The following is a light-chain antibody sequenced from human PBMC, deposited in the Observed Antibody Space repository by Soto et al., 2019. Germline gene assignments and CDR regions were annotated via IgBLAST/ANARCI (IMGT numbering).Light chain of an antibody. V-gene: IGKV4-1*01. J-gene: IGKJ1*01. CDR2: WAS. CDR1: QSVLYSSNNKNY. CDR3: QQYYSTPTWT. Sequence: VMPLSPYSLAASLRERATITCKSSQSVLYSSNNKNYLAWYQQKPGQPPKLLIYWASTRESGVPDRFSGSGSGTDFTLTISSLQAEDVAVYYCQQYYSTPTWTFGQGTKVDIK.